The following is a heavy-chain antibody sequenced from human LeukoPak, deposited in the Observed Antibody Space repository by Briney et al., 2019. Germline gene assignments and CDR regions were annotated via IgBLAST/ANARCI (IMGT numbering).Heavy chain of an antibody. J-gene: IGHJ4*02. CDR2: ISGSGGST. CDR1: GFIFSNYA. D-gene: IGHD6-19*01. CDR3: AKEIYSSGWYCFDY. Sequence: GGSLRLSCAASGFIFSNYAMSWVRQAPGKGLEWVSGISGSGGSTNYAESVQGRFTISRDNSKNTLYLQMNSLRAEDTAVYYCAKEIYSSGWYCFDYWGQGTLVTVSS. V-gene: IGHV3-23*01.